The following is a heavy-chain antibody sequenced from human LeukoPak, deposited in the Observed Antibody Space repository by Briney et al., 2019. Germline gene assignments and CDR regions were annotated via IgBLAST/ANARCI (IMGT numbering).Heavy chain of an antibody. V-gene: IGHV4-30-4*01. D-gene: IGHD2-2*01. CDR3: ARGYCSSTSCYPVWFDP. J-gene: IGHJ5*02. CDR1: GGSISSYY. Sequence: SSETLSLTCTVSGGSISSYYWSWIRQPPGKGLEWIGYIYYSGSTYYNPSLKSRVTISVDTSKNQFSLKLSSVTAADTAAYYCARGYCSSTSCYPVWFDPWGQGTLVTVSS. CDR2: IYYSGST.